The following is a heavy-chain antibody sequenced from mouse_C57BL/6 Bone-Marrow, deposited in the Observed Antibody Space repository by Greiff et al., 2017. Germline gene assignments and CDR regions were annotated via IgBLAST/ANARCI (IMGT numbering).Heavy chain of an antibody. CDR1: GYTFTSYW. CDR3: ATSCPLGRSYDN. Sequence: QVQLQQPGAELVKPGASVKMSCKASGYTFTSYWITWVKQRPGQGLEWIGDIYPTSGRTNYNEKFKSKAILTVDTSSNTAYMQLRSLTSEDSAVCSSATSCPLGRSYDNGGRGTTLTVSS. D-gene: IGHD2-12*01. V-gene: IGHV1-55*01. J-gene: IGHJ2*01. CDR2: IYPTSGRT.